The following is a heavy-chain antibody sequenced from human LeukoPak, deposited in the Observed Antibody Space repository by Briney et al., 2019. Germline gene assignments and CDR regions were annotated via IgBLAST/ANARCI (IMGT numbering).Heavy chain of an antibody. J-gene: IGHJ6*02. D-gene: IGHD1-1*01. CDR1: GFPFSSYW. CDR3: ARDRVAYNMDV. V-gene: IGHV3-23*01. Sequence: GSLRLSCAASGFPFSSYWMSWVRQAPGKGLEWVSAISGSGGSTYYADSVKGRFTISRDNSKNTLYLQMNSLRAEDTAVYYCARDRVAYNMDVWGQGTTVTVSS. CDR2: ISGSGGST.